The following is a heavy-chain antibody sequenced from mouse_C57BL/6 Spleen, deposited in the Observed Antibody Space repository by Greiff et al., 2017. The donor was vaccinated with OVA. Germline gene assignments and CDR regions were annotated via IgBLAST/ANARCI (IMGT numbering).Heavy chain of an antibody. J-gene: IGHJ4*01. Sequence: VHVKQSGPELVKPGASVKMSCKASGYTFTDYNMHWVKQSHGKSLEWIGYINPNNGGTSYNQKFKGKATLTVNKSSSTAYMELRSLTSEDSAVYYCARSPIYYGNYYAMDYWGQGTSVTVSS. CDR2: INPNNGGT. V-gene: IGHV1-22*01. D-gene: IGHD2-1*01. CDR1: GYTFTDYN. CDR3: ARSPIYYGNYYAMDY.